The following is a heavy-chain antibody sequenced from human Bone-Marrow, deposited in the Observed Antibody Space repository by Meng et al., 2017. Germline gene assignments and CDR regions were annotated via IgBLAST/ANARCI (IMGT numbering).Heavy chain of an antibody. CDR2: INPNSGGT. CDR3: AIGYSSSWYRGYFQH. Sequence: ASVKVSCKASGYTFPDYWLHWVRQAPGQGLEWMGWINPNSGGTNYAQKFQGRVTMTRDTSISTAYMELSRLRSDDTAVYYCAIGYSSSWYRGYFQHWGQGTLVTVSS. J-gene: IGHJ1*01. CDR1: GYTFPDYW. D-gene: IGHD6-13*01. V-gene: IGHV1-2*02.